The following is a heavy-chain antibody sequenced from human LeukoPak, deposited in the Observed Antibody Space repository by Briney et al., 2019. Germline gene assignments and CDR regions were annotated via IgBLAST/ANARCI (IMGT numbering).Heavy chain of an antibody. CDR3: ARDRGYTFDY. CDR1: GFAFNTYW. Sequence: GGSLRLTCAASGFAFNTYWMHWVRQAPGKGLVWVSRIKSDGSDTTYTDSVKGRFTISRDNAKNTLYLQMNSLSAEDTAMYFCARDRGYTFDYWGQGTLVTVSS. J-gene: IGHJ4*02. CDR2: IKSDGSDT. V-gene: IGHV3-74*01. D-gene: IGHD3-22*01.